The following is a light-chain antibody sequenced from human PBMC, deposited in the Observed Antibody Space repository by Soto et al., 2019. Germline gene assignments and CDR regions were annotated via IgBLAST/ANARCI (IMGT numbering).Light chain of an antibody. J-gene: IGLJ2*01. CDR3: SSYTSSSTVV. V-gene: IGLV2-14*01. CDR2: DVS. Sequence: QSALTQPAFVSGSPRESITISCTGTSSDLGGYNYLSWYQQHPGKAPKLMIYDVSNRQSRVSNRFSGSKSGNTASLTISGLQAEDACDDYCSSYTSSSTVVFGGGTELAVL. CDR1: SSDLGGYNY.